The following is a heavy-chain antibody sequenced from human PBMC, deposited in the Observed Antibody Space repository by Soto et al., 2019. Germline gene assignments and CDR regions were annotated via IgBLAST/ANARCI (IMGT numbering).Heavy chain of an antibody. D-gene: IGHD2-8*01. CDR1: GGSLSDSY. CDR2: ILYSGNT. V-gene: IGHV4-59*01. CDR3: ARDGYCANGVCYGGGGPFDY. Sequence: SSETGSLTCTVSGGSLSDSYWDWMRQTSGMGLESIGYILYSGNTNYNPYPKSRVSLSLDTSKNQISLNLSSVTAADTAVYYCARDGYCANGVCYGGGGPFDYWGQGTLVTVSS. J-gene: IGHJ4*02.